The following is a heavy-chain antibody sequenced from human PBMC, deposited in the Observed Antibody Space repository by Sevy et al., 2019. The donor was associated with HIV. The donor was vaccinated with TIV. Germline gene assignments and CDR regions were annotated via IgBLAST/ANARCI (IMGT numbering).Heavy chain of an antibody. CDR3: AAEDMTTFGGPLRVFDI. CDR2: IVVGSGVT. V-gene: IGHV1-58*01. D-gene: IGHD3-16*01. J-gene: IGHJ3*02. Sequence: ASVKVSCKASGLIFTSSAVQCVRQARGQRLEWVGWIVVGSGVTNYPQTFHERVTITRDMSTNTLHMEVSSLRSDDTAMYCCAAEDMTTFGGPLRVFDIWGQGTVVTVSS. CDR1: GLIFTSSA.